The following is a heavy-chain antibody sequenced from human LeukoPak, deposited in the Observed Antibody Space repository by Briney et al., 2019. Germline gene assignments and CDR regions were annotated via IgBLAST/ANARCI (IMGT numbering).Heavy chain of an antibody. Sequence: PSETLSLTCTVSGGSISSSYWSWIRQPAGKGLEWIGRIYTSGRTNFNPSLRSRVTMSVDTSKNQFSLKVNSVTAADTAVYYCARGRGYSYGYSLDFWGGQGTLVTVSS. CDR1: GGSISSSY. J-gene: IGHJ4*02. CDR2: IYTSGRT. CDR3: ARGRGYSYGYSLDFW. V-gene: IGHV4-4*07. D-gene: IGHD5-18*01.